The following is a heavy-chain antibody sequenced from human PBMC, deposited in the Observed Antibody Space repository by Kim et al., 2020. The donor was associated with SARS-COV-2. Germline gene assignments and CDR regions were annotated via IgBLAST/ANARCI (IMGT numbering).Heavy chain of an antibody. CDR1: GFTFSSYW. V-gene: IGHV3-7*01. CDR2: IKQDGSEK. D-gene: IGHD1-26*01. J-gene: IGHJ3*02. Sequence: GGSLRLSCAASGFTFSSYWMSWVRQAPGKGLEWVANIKQDGSEKYYVDSVKGRFTISRDNAKNSLYLQMNSLRAEDTAVYYCARALTSGSYSNAFDIWGQGTMVTVSS. CDR3: ARALTSGSYSNAFDI.